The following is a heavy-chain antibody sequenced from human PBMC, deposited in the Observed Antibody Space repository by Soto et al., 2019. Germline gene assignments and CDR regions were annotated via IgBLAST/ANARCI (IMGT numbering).Heavy chain of an antibody. D-gene: IGHD2-2*01. CDR1: GDSISTSSFY. Sequence: QLQLQESGPGLVKPSETLSLTCTVSGDSISTSSFYWTWIRQSPGKGLEWIGSIYYSGTAYYTSSPRIRVTIPVHTSKNQFSLKMSSVSAADTAVYYSASLIHCFTTSGYFDYWGQRTQVTVSS. CDR3: ASLIHCFTTSGYFDY. J-gene: IGHJ4*02. CDR2: IYYSGTA. V-gene: IGHV4-39*01.